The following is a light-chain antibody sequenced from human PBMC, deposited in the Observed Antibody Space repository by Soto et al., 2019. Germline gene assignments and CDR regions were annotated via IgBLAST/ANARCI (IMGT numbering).Light chain of an antibody. V-gene: IGLV1-40*01. Sequence: QSALTQPPSVSGAPGQRFTISCTGSISNIWAGYDVHWYQQLPGTAPKLLIFGNGNRPSGVPDRFSGSKSDTSDSLAITGLQAEDEADYYCQTYDSSLSGLFVFGTGTKVTVL. J-gene: IGLJ1*01. CDR3: QTYDSSLSGLFV. CDR1: ISNIWAGYD. CDR2: GNG.